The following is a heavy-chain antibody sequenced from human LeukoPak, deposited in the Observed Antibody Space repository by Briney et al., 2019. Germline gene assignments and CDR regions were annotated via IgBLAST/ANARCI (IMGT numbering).Heavy chain of an antibody. CDR2: IIPIFGTA. CDR1: GGTFSSYA. CDR3: ARDRGYYDSSGSDAFDI. D-gene: IGHD3-22*01. J-gene: IGHJ3*02. Sequence: ASVKVSCKASGGTFSSYAISWVRQAPGQGLEWMGGIIPIFGTANYAQKFQGRVTITADESTSTAYMELSSLRSEDTAVYYCARDRGYYDSSGSDAFDIWGQGTMVTVSS. V-gene: IGHV1-69*13.